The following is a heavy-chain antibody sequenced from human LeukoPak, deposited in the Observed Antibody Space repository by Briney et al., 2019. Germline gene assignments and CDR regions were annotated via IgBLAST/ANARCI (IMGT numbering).Heavy chain of an antibody. V-gene: IGHV3-23*01. J-gene: IGHJ6*03. D-gene: IGHD3-3*01. CDR3: ARGPSEWFGHIDV. CDR1: GFTFSSYG. Sequence: GGSLRLSCAASGFTFSSYGMSWVRQAPGKGLEWVSAISGSGGSTYSADSVKGRFTISRDNSKNTLYLQMNSLRAEDTAVYYCARGPSEWFGHIDVWGEGTTVTVSS. CDR2: ISGSGGST.